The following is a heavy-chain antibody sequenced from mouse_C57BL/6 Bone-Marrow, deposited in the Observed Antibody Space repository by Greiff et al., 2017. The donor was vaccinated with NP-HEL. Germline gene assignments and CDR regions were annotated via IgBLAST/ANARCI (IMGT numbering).Heavy chain of an antibody. Sequence: EVQLVESGGGLVQPGGSLSLSCAASGFTFTDYYMSWVRQPPGKALEWLGFIRNKANGYTTEYSASVKGRFTISRDNSQSILYLQMNALRAEDSATYYCARLRQLRLRAMDYWGQGTSVTVSS. CDR1: GFTFTDYY. D-gene: IGHD3-2*02. J-gene: IGHJ4*01. CDR2: IRNKANGYTT. CDR3: ARLRQLRLRAMDY. V-gene: IGHV7-3*01.